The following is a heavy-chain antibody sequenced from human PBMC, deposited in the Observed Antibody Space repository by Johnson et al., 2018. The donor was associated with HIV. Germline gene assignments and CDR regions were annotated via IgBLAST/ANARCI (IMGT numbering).Heavy chain of an antibody. CDR1: GFTFSSYA. CDR3: ARGIAVSNWVDI. CDR2: ISYDGSNK. D-gene: IGHD6-19*01. J-gene: IGHJ3*02. Sequence: QMQLVESGGGLVKPGGSLRLSCAASGFTFSSYAMHWVRQAPGKGLEWVAVISYDGSNKYYADSVKGRFTISRDNSKNTLYLQMNSLRAEDTAVYYCARGIAVSNWVDIWGQGTMVTVSS. V-gene: IGHV3-30*04.